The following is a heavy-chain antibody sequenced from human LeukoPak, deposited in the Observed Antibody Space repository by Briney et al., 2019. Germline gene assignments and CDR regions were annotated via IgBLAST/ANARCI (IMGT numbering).Heavy chain of an antibody. Sequence: GGSLRLSCAASGFTFSNFAMHWVRQAPGKGLEWVSVISYDGGNDYYAGSVKGRFTTSRDNSKNTLYLQMNSLRIEDTAVYYCVSSTLFYYGPESSHYWGQGTLVTVSS. CDR2: ISYDGGND. D-gene: IGHD3-10*01. CDR1: GFTFSNFA. CDR3: VSSTLFYYGPESSHY. V-gene: IGHV3-30*03. J-gene: IGHJ4*02.